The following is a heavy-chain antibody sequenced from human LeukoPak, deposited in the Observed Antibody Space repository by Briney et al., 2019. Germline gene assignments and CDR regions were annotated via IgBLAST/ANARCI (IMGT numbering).Heavy chain of an antibody. CDR1: GFTVSSKY. D-gene: IGHD2-2*01. CDR3: ARPPPSCSSTSCYQHY. J-gene: IGHJ4*02. Sequence: PGGSLRLSCAASGFTVSSKYMSWVRQAPGKGLEWVAIISYDGANKYYADSVKGRFTISRDNSKNALYLQMNSLRSEDTAVYYCARPPPSCSSTSCYQHYWGQGTLVTVSS. CDR2: ISYDGANK. V-gene: IGHV3-30*03.